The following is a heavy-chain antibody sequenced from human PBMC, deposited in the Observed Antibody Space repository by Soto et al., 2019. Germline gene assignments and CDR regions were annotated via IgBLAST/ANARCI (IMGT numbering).Heavy chain of an antibody. J-gene: IGHJ1*01. CDR2: ISYDGSNK. V-gene: IGHV3-30*18. CDR3: AKTFYSIAAADSAGEYFQH. Sequence: QVQLVESGGGVVQPGRSLRLSCAASGFTFSSYGMHWVRQAPGKGLEWVAVISYDGSNKYYADSVKGRFTISRDNSKNTLYLQMNSLRAEDTAVYYCAKTFYSIAAADSAGEYFQHCGQGTVVTVSS. D-gene: IGHD6-13*01. CDR1: GFTFSSYG.